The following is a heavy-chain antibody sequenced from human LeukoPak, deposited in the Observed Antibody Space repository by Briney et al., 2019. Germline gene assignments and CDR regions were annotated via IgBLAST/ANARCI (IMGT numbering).Heavy chain of an antibody. D-gene: IGHD3-22*01. CDR3: ARYDSSGYPEGNFDY. V-gene: IGHV4-59*01. CDR1: IDSFSNYH. Sequence: PSETLSLTCAVYIDSFSNYHWSWIRQPPGKGLEWIGYIYYSGSTNYNPSLKSRVTISVDTSKNQFSLKLSSVTAADTAVYYCARYDSSGYPEGNFDYWGQGTLVTVSS. J-gene: IGHJ4*02. CDR2: IYYSGST.